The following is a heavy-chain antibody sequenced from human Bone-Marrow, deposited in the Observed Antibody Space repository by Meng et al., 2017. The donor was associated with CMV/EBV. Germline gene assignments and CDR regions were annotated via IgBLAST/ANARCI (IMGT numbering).Heavy chain of an antibody. D-gene: IGHD6-13*01. V-gene: IGHV3-30*02. Sequence: LSLTCAASGFTFSSYGMHWVRQAPGKGLEWVAFIRYDGSNKYYADSVKGRFTISRDNSKNTLYLQMNSLRAEDTAVYYCARSPEQQPGQDFWGQGTLVTGSS. CDR3: ARSPEQQPGQDF. CDR1: GFTFSSYG. J-gene: IGHJ4*02. CDR2: IRYDGSNK.